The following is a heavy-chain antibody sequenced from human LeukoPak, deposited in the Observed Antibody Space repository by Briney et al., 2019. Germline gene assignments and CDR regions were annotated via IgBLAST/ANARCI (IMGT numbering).Heavy chain of an antibody. CDR3: ARAVIVVVPAAEQSFDI. J-gene: IGHJ3*02. Sequence: PSETLSLTCAVYGGSFSGYYWSWIRLPPGKGLEWIGEINHSGSTNYNPSLKSRVTISVDTSKNQFSLKLSSVTAADTAVYYCARAVIVVVPAAEQSFDIWGQGTMVTVSS. CDR2: INHSGST. V-gene: IGHV4-34*01. CDR1: GGSFSGYY. D-gene: IGHD2-2*01.